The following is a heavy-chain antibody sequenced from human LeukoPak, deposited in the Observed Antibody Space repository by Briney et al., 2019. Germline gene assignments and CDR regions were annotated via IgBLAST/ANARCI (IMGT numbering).Heavy chain of an antibody. J-gene: IGHJ5*02. CDR3: ARVYYYGANWFDP. CDR2: IYYSGST. CDR1: GGSISSGDYY. D-gene: IGHD3-10*01. V-gene: IGHV4-30-4*01. Sequence: SETLPLTCTVSGGSISSGDYYWSWIRQPPGKGLEWIGYIYYSGSTYYNPSLKSRVTISVDTSKNQFSLKLSSVTAADTAVYYCARVYYYGANWFDPWGQGTLVTVSS.